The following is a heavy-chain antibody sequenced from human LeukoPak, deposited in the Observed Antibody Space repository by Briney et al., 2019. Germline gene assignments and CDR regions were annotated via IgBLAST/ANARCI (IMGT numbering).Heavy chain of an antibody. J-gene: IGHJ4*02. Sequence: ASVKVSCKASGYTFTGYYMHWVRQAPGQGLEWMGWINPNSGGTNYAQKFQGRVTMTRDTSISTAYMELSRLRSDDTAVYYCAREAGDIVVVVAANGFDYWGQGTLVTASS. CDR2: INPNSGGT. CDR1: GYTFTGYY. V-gene: IGHV1-2*02. D-gene: IGHD2-15*01. CDR3: AREAGDIVVVVAANGFDY.